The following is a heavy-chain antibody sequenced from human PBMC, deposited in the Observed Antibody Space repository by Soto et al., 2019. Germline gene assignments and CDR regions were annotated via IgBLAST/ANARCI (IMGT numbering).Heavy chain of an antibody. D-gene: IGHD3-9*01. CDR3: VREYYDILTGYYSFDY. CDR1: GGSISSYY. CDR2: MYYSGST. V-gene: IGHV4-59*01. Sequence: SETLSLTCTVSGGSISSYYWSWIRQPPGKGLEWIGYMYYSGSTNYNPSLKSRVTISVDTSKNLFSLKLCFLTFADTAFFFFVREYYDILTGYYSFDYWGQGTLVTVP. J-gene: IGHJ4*02.